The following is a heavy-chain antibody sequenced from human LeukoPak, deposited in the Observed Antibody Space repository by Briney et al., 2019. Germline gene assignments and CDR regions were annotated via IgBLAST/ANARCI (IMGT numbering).Heavy chain of an antibody. CDR3: ARGMYSGRYFGDY. Sequence: SETLSLTCAVYGGSFSGYYWSWIRQPPGKGLEWIGEINHSGSTNYNPSLKSRVTISVDTSKNQFSLKLSSVTDADTAVYFCARGMYSGRYFGDYWGQGTLVTVSS. CDR1: GGSFSGYY. D-gene: IGHD1-26*01. CDR2: INHSGST. J-gene: IGHJ4*02. V-gene: IGHV4-34*01.